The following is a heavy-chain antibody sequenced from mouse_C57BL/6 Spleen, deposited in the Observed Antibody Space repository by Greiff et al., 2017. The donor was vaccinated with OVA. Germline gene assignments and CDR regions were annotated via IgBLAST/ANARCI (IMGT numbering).Heavy chain of an antibody. J-gene: IGHJ2*01. CDR1: GYSITSGYY. Sequence: EVQLQQSGPGLVKPSQSLSLTCSVTGYSITSGYYWNWIRQFPGNKLEWMGYISYDGSNNYNPSLKNRISITRDTSKNQFFLKLNSVTTEDTATYYCARYDGYSDYWGQGTTLTVSS. V-gene: IGHV3-6*01. CDR3: ARYDGYSDY. CDR2: ISYDGSN. D-gene: IGHD2-3*01.